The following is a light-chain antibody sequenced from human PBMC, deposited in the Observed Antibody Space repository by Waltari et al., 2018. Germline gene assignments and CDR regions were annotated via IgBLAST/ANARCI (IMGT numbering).Light chain of an antibody. CDR3: QRSYRTPPLT. Sequence: DIQMTQSPSSLSASVGDSVTITCRASQSISGYLNWYQQKPGKAPKVLIYATSSLQSGVPSRFSCSGSGTDFTLTITSLQPEDFATYYCQRSYRTPPLTFGGGTKVEIK. V-gene: IGKV1-39*01. CDR1: QSISGY. CDR2: ATS. J-gene: IGKJ4*02.